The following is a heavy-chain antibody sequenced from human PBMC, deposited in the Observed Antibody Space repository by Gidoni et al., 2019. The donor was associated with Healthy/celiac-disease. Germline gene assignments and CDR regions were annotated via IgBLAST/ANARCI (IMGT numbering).Heavy chain of an antibody. CDR3: ATHREVIVVVPAAHYFDY. CDR2: IYYSGST. V-gene: IGHV4-39*01. CDR1: GGSLSSSSYY. D-gene: IGHD2-2*01. Sequence: QLQLQESGPGLVKPSETLSLTCTVSGGSLSSSSYYLGWIRQPPGKGLEWIGSIYYSGSTYYNPSLKSRVTISVDTSKNQFSLKLSSVTAADTAVYYCATHREVIVVVPAAHYFDYWGQGTLVTVSS. J-gene: IGHJ4*02.